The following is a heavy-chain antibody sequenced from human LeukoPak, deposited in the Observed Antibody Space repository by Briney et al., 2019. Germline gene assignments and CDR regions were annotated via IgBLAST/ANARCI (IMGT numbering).Heavy chain of an antibody. CDR3: ARASNMVRGRYAPLDY. J-gene: IGHJ4*02. V-gene: IGHV3-30*04. CDR2: ISYDGSNK. CDR1: GFTFSSYA. Sequence: GRSLRLSCAASGFTFSSYAMHWVRQAPGKGLEWVAVISYDGSNKYYADSVKGRFTTSRDNSKNTLYLQMNSLKAEDTAVYYCARASNMVRGRYAPLDYWGQGTLVTVSS. D-gene: IGHD3-10*01.